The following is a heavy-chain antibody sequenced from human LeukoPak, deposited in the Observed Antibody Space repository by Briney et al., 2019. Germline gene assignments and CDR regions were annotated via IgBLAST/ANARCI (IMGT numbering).Heavy chain of an antibody. Sequence: ASVTVSSMDSGYTFINSYIHWVRQAPGQVLEWMGLINPDGGNTNYAQDFQGRVTLTRDTSTSTVYMELSSLRSEDTAIYYCARIRDGYNDAYDLWGQGTVVTVPS. V-gene: IGHV1-46*01. J-gene: IGHJ3*01. CDR1: GYTFINSY. CDR3: ARIRDGYNDAYDL. D-gene: IGHD5-24*01. CDR2: INPDGGNT.